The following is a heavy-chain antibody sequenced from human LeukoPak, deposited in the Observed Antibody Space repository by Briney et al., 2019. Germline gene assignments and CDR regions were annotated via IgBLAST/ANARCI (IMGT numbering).Heavy chain of an antibody. CDR2: ISAYNGNT. J-gene: IGHJ4*02. D-gene: IGHD1-1*01. CDR1: GYTFTSYG. CDR3: ARDPVPNWNDIDSGGY. Sequence: ASVKVSCKASGYTFTSYGISWVRQAPGQGLEWMGWISAYNGNTNYAQKLQGRVTMTTDTSTSTAYMELRSLRSDDTAVYYCARDPVPNWNDIDSGGYWGQGTLVTVSS. V-gene: IGHV1-18*01.